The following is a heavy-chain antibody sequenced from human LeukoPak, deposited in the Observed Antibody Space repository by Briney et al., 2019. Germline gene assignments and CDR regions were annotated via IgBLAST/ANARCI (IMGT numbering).Heavy chain of an antibody. Sequence: PSQTLSLTCTVSGYSMSSGYYWGWIRQPPGTGLEWIGSIYHSGSTYYNPSLKSRVTISVDTSKNQFSLKLRSVTAADTAVYYCARVTSRLGVCDYWGQGSLVTVSS. V-gene: IGHV4-38-2*02. CDR1: GYSMSSGYY. D-gene: IGHD2-8*01. J-gene: IGHJ4*02. CDR2: IYHSGST. CDR3: ARVTSRLGVCDY.